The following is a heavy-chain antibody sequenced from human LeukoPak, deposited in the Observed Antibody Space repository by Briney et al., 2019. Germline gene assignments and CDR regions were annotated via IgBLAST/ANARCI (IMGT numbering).Heavy chain of an antibody. CDR3: ASGSSYYYFDY. CDR1: GYIFTSYW. Sequence: GESLKISCKWSGYIFTSYWIGWVRQMPGKGLEWMGIIYPGDSDTRYSPSFQGQVTISADKSISTAYLQWSSLKASDTAIYYCASGSSYYYFDYWGQGTLVTVSS. CDR2: IYPGDSDT. J-gene: IGHJ4*02. D-gene: IGHD3-10*01. V-gene: IGHV5-51*01.